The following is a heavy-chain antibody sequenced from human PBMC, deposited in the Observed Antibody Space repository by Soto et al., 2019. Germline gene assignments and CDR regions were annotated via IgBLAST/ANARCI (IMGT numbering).Heavy chain of an antibody. CDR2: VTNTGGDK. Sequence: EVLLLESGGDLVQPGGSLRLSCAASGFTFSNHAMSWVRQAPGKGLELVSIVTNTGGDKLYADSVKGRFIISRDNSKNTLYLQMNSLRAEDTAIYYCARASGESYPGSRVFVSWGQGTRVTVSS. J-gene: IGHJ4*02. CDR1: GFTFSNHA. CDR3: ARASGESYPGSRVFVS. D-gene: IGHD3-10*01. V-gene: IGHV3-23*01.